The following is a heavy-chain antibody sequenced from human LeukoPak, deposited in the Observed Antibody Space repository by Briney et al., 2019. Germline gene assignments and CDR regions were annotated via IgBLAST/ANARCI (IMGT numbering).Heavy chain of an antibody. CDR3: ARRPKIRYCSGGSCYYYYYMDV. Sequence: ASVKVSCKASGYTFTCYYMHWVRQAPGQGLEWMGWINPNSGGTNYAQKFQGRVTMTRDTSISTAYMELSRLRSDDTAVYYCARRPKIRYCSGGSCYYYYYMDVWGKGTTVTVSS. CDR1: GYTFTCYY. CDR2: INPNSGGT. D-gene: IGHD2-15*01. V-gene: IGHV1-2*02. J-gene: IGHJ6*03.